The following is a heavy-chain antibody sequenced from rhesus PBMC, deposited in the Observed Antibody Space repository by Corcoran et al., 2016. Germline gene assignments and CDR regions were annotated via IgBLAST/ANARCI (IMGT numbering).Heavy chain of an antibody. Sequence: QVQLHESDTVLVQPSVTPYLICAVSVGSLRRGFSHWSAMRQHPGKGLEWIGYITYSGSTSYNPSLKSRVTISRDTSKNQFSLKLTSVTAADTAVYYCAKGENYFDYWGQGVLVTVSS. D-gene: IGHD1-44*02. CDR1: VGSLRRGFSH. J-gene: IGHJ4*01. CDR3: AKGENYFDY. CDR2: ITYSGST. V-gene: IGHV4-122*02.